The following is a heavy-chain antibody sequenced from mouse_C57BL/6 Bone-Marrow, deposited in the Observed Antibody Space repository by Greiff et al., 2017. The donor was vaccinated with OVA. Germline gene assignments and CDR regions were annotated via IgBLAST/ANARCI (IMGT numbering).Heavy chain of an antibody. J-gene: IGHJ3*01. D-gene: IGHD2-4*01. CDR1: GYTFTSYW. V-gene: IGHV1-64*01. CDR2: IHPNSGST. CDR3: ARGDYDYDGAY. Sequence: QVQLQQPGAELVKPGASVKLSCKASGYTFTSYWMHWVKQRPGQGLEWIGMIHPNSGSTNYNEKFKSKATLTVDKSSSTAYRQLSSLTSEDSAVYYCARGDYDYDGAYWGQGTLVTVSA.